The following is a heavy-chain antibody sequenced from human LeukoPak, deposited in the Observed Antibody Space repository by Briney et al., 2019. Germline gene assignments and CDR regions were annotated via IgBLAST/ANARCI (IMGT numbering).Heavy chain of an antibody. J-gene: IGHJ5*02. CDR2: ISAFNGIT. Sequence: ASVKVSCKTSGYSFTSFGISWVRQAPGQGLEWMGWISAFNGITNYAQKVQGRINVTTDTSSSTAYMELTSLTSDDTAAYYCARDRYGSGSWWDSWGQGTLVIVSS. CDR3: ARDRYGSGSWWDS. CDR1: GYSFTSFG. D-gene: IGHD3-10*01. V-gene: IGHV1-18*01.